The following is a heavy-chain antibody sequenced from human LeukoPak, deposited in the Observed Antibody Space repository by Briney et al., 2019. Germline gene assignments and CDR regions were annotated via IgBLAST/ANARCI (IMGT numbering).Heavy chain of an antibody. V-gene: IGHV4-30-2*01. CDR2: IYHSGST. J-gene: IGHJ5*02. Sequence: SQTLSLTCAVSGGSISSGGYSWSWIRQPPGKGLEWIGYIYHSGSTYYNPSLKSRVTISVDRSKNQFSLKLSSVTAADTAVYYCARFLNYYDSSGYSTWFDPWGQGTLVTVSS. CDR1: GGSISSGGYS. CDR3: ARFLNYYDSSGYSTWFDP. D-gene: IGHD3-22*01.